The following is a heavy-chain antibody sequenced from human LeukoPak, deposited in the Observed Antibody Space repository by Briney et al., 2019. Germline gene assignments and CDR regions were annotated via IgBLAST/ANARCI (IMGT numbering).Heavy chain of an antibody. CDR2: IKQDGTEK. CDR3: ARDQGTTMTSYGFDM. Sequence: GGSLRLSCAAPTFSFSTYWMTWVRQAPGKGLEWVAHIKQDGTEKYYIDSVKGRFTISRNNAKKSLYLQMDNLRVEDTAIYYCARDQGTTMTSYGFDMWGQGTMVTVSS. J-gene: IGHJ3*02. D-gene: IGHD4-17*01. CDR1: TFSFSTYW. V-gene: IGHV3-7*01.